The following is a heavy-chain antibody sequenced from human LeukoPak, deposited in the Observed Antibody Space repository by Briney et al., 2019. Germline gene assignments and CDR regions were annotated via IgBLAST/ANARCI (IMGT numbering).Heavy chain of an antibody. CDR2: ISYDGSNK. J-gene: IGHJ4*02. CDR1: GFTFSSYG. V-gene: IGHV3-30*18. CDR3: AKEPIDY. Sequence: PGGSLRLSCAASGFTFSSYGMHWVRQAPGKGLEWGAVISYDGSNKYYADSVKGRFTISRDNSKNTLYLQMNSLRAEDTAVYYCAKEPIDYWGQGNLVTVSS.